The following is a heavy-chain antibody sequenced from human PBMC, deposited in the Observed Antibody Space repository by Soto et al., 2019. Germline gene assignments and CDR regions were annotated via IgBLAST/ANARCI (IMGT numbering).Heavy chain of an antibody. J-gene: IGHJ4*02. D-gene: IGHD3-10*01. CDR3: ARDRLYGSGSYYDY. Sequence: VGSLRLSCAASGFTFSSYSMNWVRQAPGKGLEWVSSISSSSSYIYYADSVKGRFTISRDNAKNSLYLQMNSLRAEDTAVYYCARDRLYGSGSYYDYWGQGTLVTVSS. CDR1: GFTFSSYS. CDR2: ISSSSSYI. V-gene: IGHV3-21*01.